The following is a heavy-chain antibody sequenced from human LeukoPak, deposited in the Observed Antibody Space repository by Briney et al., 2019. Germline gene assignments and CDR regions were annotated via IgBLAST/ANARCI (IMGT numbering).Heavy chain of an antibody. CDR2: IYYSGST. D-gene: IGHD1-1*01. J-gene: IGHJ4*02. CDR3: ARDNEENYFDY. CDR1: GGSISGYY. Sequence: SETLSLTCTVSGGSISGYYWSWIRQPPGKGLEWIGYIYYSGSTNYNPSLKSRVTISVDTSKNQFSLKLSSVTAADTAVYYCARDNEENYFDYWGQGTLVTVSS. V-gene: IGHV4-59*08.